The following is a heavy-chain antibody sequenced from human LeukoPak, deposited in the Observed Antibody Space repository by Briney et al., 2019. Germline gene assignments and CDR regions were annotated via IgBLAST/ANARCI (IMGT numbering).Heavy chain of an antibody. Sequence: ASVKVSCKASGYTFTGYYMHWVRQAPGQGLEWMGWINPNSGGTNYAQKFQGRVTMTRDTSISTAYMELSRLRSDDTAVYYCASEGFFGVVSTADAFDYWSQGTLVTVSS. CDR1: GYTFTGYY. CDR2: INPNSGGT. J-gene: IGHJ4*02. CDR3: ASEGFFGVVSTADAFDY. V-gene: IGHV1-2*02. D-gene: IGHD3-3*01.